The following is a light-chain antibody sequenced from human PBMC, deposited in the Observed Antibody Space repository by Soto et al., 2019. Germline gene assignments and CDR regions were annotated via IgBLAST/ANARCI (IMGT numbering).Light chain of an antibody. V-gene: IGLV1-44*01. Sequence: QSVLTQPPSASGTPGPRVTISCSGSSSNIGSNTVNWYQQLPGTAPKLLIYSNNQRPSGVPDRFSGSKSGTSASLAISGLQSEDEADYYCAAWDDSLNGPWVFGGGTKRTVL. CDR1: SSNIGSNT. J-gene: IGLJ3*02. CDR3: AAWDDSLNGPWV. CDR2: SNN.